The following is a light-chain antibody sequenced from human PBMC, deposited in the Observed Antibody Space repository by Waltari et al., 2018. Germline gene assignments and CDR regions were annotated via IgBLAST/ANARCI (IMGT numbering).Light chain of an antibody. V-gene: IGLV2-18*02. CDR3: CSYTGSNTLV. CDR2: EVT. Sequence: QSALTQPPSVSGSPGQSVTISCTGTSSDVGYYNRVSWYQQPPGAAPKLMIYEVTNRPSGVPDRFSGSKSGNTASLTISGLQAEDEANYYCCSYTGSNTLVFGGGTKFTVL. CDR1: SSDVGYYNR. J-gene: IGLJ2*01.